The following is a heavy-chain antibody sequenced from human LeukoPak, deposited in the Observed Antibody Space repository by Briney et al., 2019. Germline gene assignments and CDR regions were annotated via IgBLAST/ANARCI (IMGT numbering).Heavy chain of an antibody. J-gene: IGHJ6*02. D-gene: IGHD5-18*01. CDR3: ARDGGYSPKCYYGMDV. V-gene: IGHV1-2*02. CDR2: INPNSGGT. Sequence: ASVKVSCKASGYTFTGYYLHWVRQAPGHGLEWMGWINPNSGGTNYAQKFQGRVTMTRDTSTSTVYMELSSLRSEDTAVYYCARDGGYSPKCYYGMDVWGQGTTVTVSS. CDR1: GYTFTGYY.